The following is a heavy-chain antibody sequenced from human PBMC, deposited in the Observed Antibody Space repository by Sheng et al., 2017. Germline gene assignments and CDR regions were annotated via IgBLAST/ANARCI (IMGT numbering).Heavy chain of an antibody. CDR3: ALGDGYNEVDTFDI. J-gene: IGHJ3*02. D-gene: IGHD3-16*01. V-gene: IGHV1-69*08. Sequence: QVQLVHSGAEVKKPGSSVKVSCKTAGGTFNTYTVAWVRQAPGQGLEWMGRIIPILGTTNYAQRFQGRVTITADKSTSTAYMELSSLRSDDTAVYYCALGDGYNEVDTFDIWGQGTMVTVSS. CDR1: GGTFNTYT. CDR2: IIPILGTT.